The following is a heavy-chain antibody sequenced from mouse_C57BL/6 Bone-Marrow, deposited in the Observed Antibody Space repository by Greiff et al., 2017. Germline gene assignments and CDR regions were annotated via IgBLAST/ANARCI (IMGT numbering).Heavy chain of an antibody. CDR3: ARPITTVVAFDY. Sequence: QVQLKESGAELVKPGASVKLSCKASGYTFPSYWMHWVKQRPGQGLEWIGMIHPNSGSTNYNEKFKSKATLTVDKSSSTAYMQLSSLTSEDSAVYYCARPITTVVAFDYWGQGTTLTVSS. CDR1: GYTFPSYW. V-gene: IGHV1-64*01. CDR2: IHPNSGST. D-gene: IGHD1-1*01. J-gene: IGHJ2*01.